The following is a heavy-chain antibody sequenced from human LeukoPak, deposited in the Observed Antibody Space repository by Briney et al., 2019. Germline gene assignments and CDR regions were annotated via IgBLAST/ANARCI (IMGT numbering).Heavy chain of an antibody. CDR1: GGSFTDYN. V-gene: IGHV4-34*01. CDR2: INDSGTT. J-gene: IGHJ5*02. D-gene: IGHD1-1*01. CDR3: ARGLDVDGLDL. Sequence: SETLSLTCPVYGGSFTDYNWTWLRQSPERGLEWIGEINDSGTTHYNPSLKSRVTMSVDTAKSQFSLRLTSVTAADTAVYYCARGLDVDGLDLWGQGALVTVSS.